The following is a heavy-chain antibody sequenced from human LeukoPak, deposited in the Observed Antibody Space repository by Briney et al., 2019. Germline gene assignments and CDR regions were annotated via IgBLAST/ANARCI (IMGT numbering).Heavy chain of an antibody. D-gene: IGHD5-18*01. V-gene: IGHV4-4*02. Sequence: PSGTLSLTCAVSGGSISSSNWWSWVRQPPGKGLEWIGEIYHSGSTNYNPSLKSRVTISVDKSKNQFSLKLSSVTAADTAVYYCARAGPWIQLWLTGLDYWGQGTLVTVSS. CDR1: GGSISSSNW. CDR3: ARAGPWIQLWLTGLDY. J-gene: IGHJ4*02. CDR2: IYHSGST.